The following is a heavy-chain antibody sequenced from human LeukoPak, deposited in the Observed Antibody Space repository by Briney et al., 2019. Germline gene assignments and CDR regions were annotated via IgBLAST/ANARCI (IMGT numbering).Heavy chain of an antibody. D-gene: IGHD6-19*01. V-gene: IGHV3-74*01. J-gene: IGHJ5*02. CDR1: GFTFSSYW. Sequence: GASLRLSCAASGFTFSSYWLRWVRQTPGKGLVWVSRINGDGRSTSYADSAKGRFTISRDNAKNTLYLQMNSLRAEDTAVYYCARGTSGWGFDLWGQGTLVTVSS. CDR3: ARGTSGWGFDL. CDR2: INGDGRST.